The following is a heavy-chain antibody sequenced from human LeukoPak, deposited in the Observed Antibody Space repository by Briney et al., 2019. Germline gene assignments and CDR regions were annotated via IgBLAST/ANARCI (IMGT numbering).Heavy chain of an antibody. Sequence: QSGGSLRLSCEASGFTSRNYDMHWVRQAPGKGLEWVAVISRDGTNKYYADSVKGRFTISRDNSKNTVYLQMNSQSAEDTAVYYCARDQTAGYSDYWGQGTLVTVSS. CDR1: GFTSRNYD. D-gene: IGHD3-22*01. V-gene: IGHV3-30*03. CDR2: ISRDGTNK. J-gene: IGHJ4*02. CDR3: ARDQTAGYSDY.